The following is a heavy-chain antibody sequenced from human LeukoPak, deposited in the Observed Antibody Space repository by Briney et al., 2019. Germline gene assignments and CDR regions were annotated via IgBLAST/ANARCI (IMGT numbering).Heavy chain of an antibody. Sequence: PGGSLRLSCAASGFTFINYGMHRVRQAPGKGLEWVAVISYDGTNKYYADSVKGRFTISRDNSKNTLYLQMNSLKTDDTAVYYCANYGDYQYFDYWGQGTPVTVSS. CDR3: ANYGDYQYFDY. V-gene: IGHV3-30*18. CDR1: GFTFINYG. CDR2: ISYDGTNK. J-gene: IGHJ4*02. D-gene: IGHD4-17*01.